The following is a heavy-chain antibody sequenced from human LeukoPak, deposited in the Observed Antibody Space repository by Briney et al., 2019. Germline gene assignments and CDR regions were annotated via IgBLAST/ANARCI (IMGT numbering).Heavy chain of an antibody. CDR3: ARDLVTDSSGPFDY. Sequence: SETLSLTCTVAGGSISSYYWSWIRQPAGKGLEWIGRIYTSGSTNYNPSLKSRVTMSVDTSKNQFSLKLSSVTAADTAVYYCARDLVTDSSGPFDYWGQGTLVTVSS. D-gene: IGHD3-22*01. V-gene: IGHV4-4*07. CDR2: IYTSGST. J-gene: IGHJ4*02. CDR1: GGSISSYY.